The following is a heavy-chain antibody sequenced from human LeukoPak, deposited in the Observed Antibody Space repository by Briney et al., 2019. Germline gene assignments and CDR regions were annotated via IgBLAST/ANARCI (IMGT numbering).Heavy chain of an antibody. Sequence: GRSLRLSCAASGFTFSSYAMHWVRQAPGKGLEWVAVISYDGSNKYYADSVKGRFTISRDNSKNTLYLQMNSLRAEDTAVYYCARKAPYEDYFDYWGQGTLVTVSS. CDR3: ARKAPYEDYFDY. D-gene: IGHD3-22*01. CDR2: ISYDGSNK. CDR1: GFTFSSYA. V-gene: IGHV3-30*04. J-gene: IGHJ4*02.